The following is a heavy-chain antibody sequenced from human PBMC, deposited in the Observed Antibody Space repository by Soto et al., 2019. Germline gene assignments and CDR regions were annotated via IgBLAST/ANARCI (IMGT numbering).Heavy chain of an antibody. CDR3: SRSAMLGRHYSGSFYFDP. CDR2: ISHSGST. D-gene: IGHD6-6*01. V-gene: IGHV4-38-2*02. Sequence: SHIISDTSTFSDYTIGNGYYRRCIQPTPGKGLEWIGSISHSGSTYYNPSLKSRITMSVDTSQNQFSLKLSSVTAADTAVYYCSRSAMLGRHYSGSFYFDPCGDGSLANV. CDR1: DYTIGNGYY. J-gene: IGHJ4*01.